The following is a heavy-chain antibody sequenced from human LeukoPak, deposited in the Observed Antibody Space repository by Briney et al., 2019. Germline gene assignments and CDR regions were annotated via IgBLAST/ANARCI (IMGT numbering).Heavy chain of an antibody. J-gene: IGHJ4*02. CDR3: ARVMTTVTKAFDY. V-gene: IGHV3-23*01. CDR2: ISGSGGST. Sequence: GGSLRLSCAASGFTFSSYAMSWVRQAPGKGLEWVSLISGSGGSTYYADSVKGRFTISRDNAKNSLYLQMNSLRAEDTAVYYCARVMTTVTKAFDYWGQGTLVTVSS. D-gene: IGHD4-17*01. CDR1: GFTFSSYA.